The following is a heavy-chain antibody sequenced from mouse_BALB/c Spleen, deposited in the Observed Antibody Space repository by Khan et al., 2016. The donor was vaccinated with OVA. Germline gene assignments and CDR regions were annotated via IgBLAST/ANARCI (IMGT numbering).Heavy chain of an antibody. CDR2: IWNDGSR. V-gene: IGHV2-6-1*01. CDR3: ARQPYYHYNIMDY. D-gene: IGHD1-1*02. Sequence: QVQLKESGPGLAAPSQSLSITCTISGFSLTNYGVHWVRQPPGKGLEWLVVIWNDGSRTSNSALKSRLTITQDNSKSHVFLKINSLQIDDTAIYFCARQPYYHYNIMDYWGQGTSVTVSS. J-gene: IGHJ4*01. CDR1: GFSLTNYG.